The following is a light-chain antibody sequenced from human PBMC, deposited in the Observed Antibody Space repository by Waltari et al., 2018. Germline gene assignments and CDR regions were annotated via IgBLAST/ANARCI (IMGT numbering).Light chain of an antibody. J-gene: IGKJ1*01. CDR1: QNVFYSSNDKNY. CDR3: QQYYATPRT. V-gene: IGKV4-1*01. CDR2: LAS. Sequence: DIVMTQSPASLAVSLGERATIICKSSQNVFYSSNDKNYLSWYQQKQGQPPKLLIYLASTRAAGVPDRFSGGGSGRDCTLTMINLQAEDVALYFCQQYYATPRTVGQGTRVEIK.